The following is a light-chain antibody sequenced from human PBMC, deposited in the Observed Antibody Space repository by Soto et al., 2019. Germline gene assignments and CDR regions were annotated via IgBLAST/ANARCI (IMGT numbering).Light chain of an antibody. CDR3: QQYNNWPLMYT. CDR2: GAS. Sequence: EIVMTQSPATLSVSPGERATLSCRASQSVSSNFACYQQKPGQAPMLLIYGASTRATGIPARFSGSGDGTEFTLTISSLQSEDFAVYYCQQYNNWPLMYTFGQGTKLEIK. V-gene: IGKV3-15*01. J-gene: IGKJ2*01. CDR1: QSVSSN.